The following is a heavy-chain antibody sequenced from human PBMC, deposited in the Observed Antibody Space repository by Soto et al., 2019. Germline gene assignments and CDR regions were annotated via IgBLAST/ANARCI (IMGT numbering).Heavy chain of an antibody. CDR2: IYYSGST. J-gene: IGHJ4*02. V-gene: IGHV4-59*01. D-gene: IGHD4-17*01. CDR3: ARVPPDHDYGDLYFDY. CDR1: GGSISSYY. Sequence: ASETLSLTCTVSGGSISSYYWSWIRQPPGKGLEWIGYIYYSGSTNYNPSLKSRVTISVDTSKNQFSLKLSSVTAADTAVYYCARVPPDHDYGDLYFDYWGQGTLVTVSS.